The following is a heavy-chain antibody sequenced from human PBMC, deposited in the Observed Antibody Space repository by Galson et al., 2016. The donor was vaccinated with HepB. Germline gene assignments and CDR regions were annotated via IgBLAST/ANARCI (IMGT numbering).Heavy chain of an antibody. V-gene: IGHV3-23*01. D-gene: IGHD3-10*01. CDR3: AEGGFGDQTDY. Sequence: SLRLSCAASGLTFSNYAMSWVRQAPGKGLEWVSAISGTRGTIYYADSVKGRFTISRDNAKNTLYLQMNSLRAEDTAVYYCAEGGFGDQTDYWGQGTAVTVSS. CDR2: ISGTRGTI. J-gene: IGHJ4*03. CDR1: GLTFSNYA.